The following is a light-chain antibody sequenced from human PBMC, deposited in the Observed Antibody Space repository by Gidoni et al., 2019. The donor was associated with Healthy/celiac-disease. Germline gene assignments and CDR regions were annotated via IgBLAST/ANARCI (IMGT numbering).Light chain of an antibody. CDR2: DAS. J-gene: IGKJ4*01. CDR1: QSVSSY. CDR3: QQRSNWPHLT. V-gene: IGKV3-11*01. Sequence: EIVLTQSPATLSLSPGERATLSCRASQSVSSYLAWYQQKPGQAPRLLIYDASNRATGIPARFSGSGSGTDFTLTNSSLEPEDFAVYYCQQRSNWPHLTFGGGTKVEIK.